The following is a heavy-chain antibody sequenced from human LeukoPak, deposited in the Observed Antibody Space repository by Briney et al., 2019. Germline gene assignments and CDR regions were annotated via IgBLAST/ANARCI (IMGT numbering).Heavy chain of an antibody. Sequence: KAGGSLRLSCAASGFSFSNYAMNWVRQAPGKGLEWVSCISGSRRNTYYADSVKGRFTISRDNAKNSLYLQMNSLRAEDTAVYYCARRPGDYTWDWFDPWGQGTLVTVSS. D-gene: IGHD4-17*01. J-gene: IGHJ5*02. CDR3: ARRPGDYTWDWFDP. CDR2: ISGSRRNT. V-gene: IGHV3-21*01. CDR1: GFSFSNYA.